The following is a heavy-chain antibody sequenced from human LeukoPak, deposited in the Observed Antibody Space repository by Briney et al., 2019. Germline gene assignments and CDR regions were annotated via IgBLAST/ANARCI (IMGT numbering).Heavy chain of an antibody. Sequence: GGSLRLSCAASGFTFSSYAMSWVRQAPGKGLEWVSAISGSGGSTYYADSVKGRFTISRGNSKNTLYLQMNSLRAEDTAVYYCAKDRPSVAGTSSYYYGMDVWGQGTTVTVSS. CDR1: GFTFSSYA. D-gene: IGHD6-19*01. CDR2: ISGSGGST. J-gene: IGHJ6*02. V-gene: IGHV3-23*01. CDR3: AKDRPSVAGTSSYYYGMDV.